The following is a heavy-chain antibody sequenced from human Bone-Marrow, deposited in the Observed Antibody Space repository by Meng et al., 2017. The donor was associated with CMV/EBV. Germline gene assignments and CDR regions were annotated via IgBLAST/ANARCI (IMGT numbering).Heavy chain of an antibody. CDR2: INHSGST. V-gene: IGHV4-34*01. J-gene: IGHJ3*02. D-gene: IGHD3-10*01. Sequence: GSLRLSCAVYGGSFSGYYWSWIRQPPGKGLEWIGEINHSGSTNYNPSLKSRVTISVDTSKNQFSLRLRSVTVADTAVYYCARHGMRGVLYAFDIWGQGTVVTVSS. CDR3: ARHGMRGVLYAFDI. CDR1: GGSFSGYY.